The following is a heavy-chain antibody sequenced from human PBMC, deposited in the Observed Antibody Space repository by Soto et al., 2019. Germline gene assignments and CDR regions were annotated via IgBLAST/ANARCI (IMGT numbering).Heavy chain of an antibody. V-gene: IGHV1-46*01. D-gene: IGHD3-3*01. CDR2: INPSGGST. CDR1: GYTFTSYY. Sequence: ASVKVSCKASGYTFTSYYMHWVRQAPGQGLEWMGIINPSGGSTSYAQKFQGRVTMTRDTSTSTVYMELSSLRSEDTAVYYCARDHGLDYDFWSGYFRRGGFYYYYGMDVWGQGTTVTVSS. CDR3: ARDHGLDYDFWSGYFRRGGFYYYYGMDV. J-gene: IGHJ6*02.